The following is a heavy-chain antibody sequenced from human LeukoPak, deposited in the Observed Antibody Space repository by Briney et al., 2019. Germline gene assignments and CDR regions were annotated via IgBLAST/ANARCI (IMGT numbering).Heavy chain of an antibody. D-gene: IGHD1-26*01. CDR3: ARGKVGASNWFDP. CDR2: INPNSGGT. Sequence: ASVKVSCEASGYTFTGYYMHWVRQAPGQGLEWMGWINPNSGGTNYAQKFQGRVTMTRDTSISTAYMELSRLRSDDTAVYYCARGKVGASNWFDPWGQGTLVTVSS. J-gene: IGHJ5*02. V-gene: IGHV1-2*02. CDR1: GYTFTGYY.